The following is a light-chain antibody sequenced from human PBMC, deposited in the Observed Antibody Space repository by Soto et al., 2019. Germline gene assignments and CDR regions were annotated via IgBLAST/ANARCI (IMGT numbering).Light chain of an antibody. Sequence: EIVLTQSPGTLSLSPGERATLYCRSGQTVNANSLAWYQQKPGQAPRLLIYGVSNRAPGIPDRFSGSGSGTEFTLTISSLQSEDFAVYYCQQYNNWPPTFGQGTKVDIK. CDR3: QQYNNWPPT. CDR1: QTVNAN. V-gene: IGKV3D-15*01. J-gene: IGKJ1*01. CDR2: GVS.